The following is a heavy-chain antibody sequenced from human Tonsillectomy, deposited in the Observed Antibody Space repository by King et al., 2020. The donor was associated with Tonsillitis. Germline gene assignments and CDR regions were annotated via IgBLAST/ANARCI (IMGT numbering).Heavy chain of an antibody. CDR2: INHRVST. CDR1: GGSFSGYY. CDR3: ARYFGSYDLDP. V-gene: IGHV4-34*01. Sequence: VQLQQWGAGLLKPSETLSLTCAVYGGSFSGYYWSWIRQPPGKGLEWVGEINHRVSTNYNPSLKSRVTISVDTSKNQFSLKLSSVTAADTAVYSCARYFGSYDLDPWGQGTLVTVSS. D-gene: IGHD2-21*01. J-gene: IGHJ5*02.